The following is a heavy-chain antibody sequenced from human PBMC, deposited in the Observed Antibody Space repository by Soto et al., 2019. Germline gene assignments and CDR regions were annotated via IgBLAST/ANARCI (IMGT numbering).Heavy chain of an antibody. Sequence: GGSLRLSCAASGFTFSSYSMNWVRQAPGKGLEWVSYISSSSSTIYYADSVKGRFTISRDNAKNSLYLQMNSLRAEDTAVYYCARDYDFWSGFSGPDYWGQGTLVTVSS. CDR1: GFTFSSYS. V-gene: IGHV3-48*01. CDR2: ISSSSSTI. J-gene: IGHJ4*02. D-gene: IGHD3-3*01. CDR3: ARDYDFWSGFSGPDY.